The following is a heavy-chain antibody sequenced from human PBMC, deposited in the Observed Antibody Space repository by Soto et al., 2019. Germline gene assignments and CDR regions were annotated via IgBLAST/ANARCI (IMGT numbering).Heavy chain of an antibody. CDR1: GFTFSSYW. Sequence: GGSLRLSCAASGFTFSSYWMSWVRQAPGKGLEWVANIKQDGSEKYYVDSVKGRFTISRDNAKNSLYLQMNSLRAEDTAVYYCARDLNYAPYTWLSYYYYMDVWGKGTTVTVSS. D-gene: IGHD1-7*01. CDR3: ARDLNYAPYTWLSYYYYMDV. CDR2: IKQDGSEK. V-gene: IGHV3-7*01. J-gene: IGHJ6*03.